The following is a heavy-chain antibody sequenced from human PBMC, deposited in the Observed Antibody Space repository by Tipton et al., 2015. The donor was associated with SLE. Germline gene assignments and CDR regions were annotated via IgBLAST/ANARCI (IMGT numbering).Heavy chain of an antibody. V-gene: IGHV4-39*07. CDR1: GGSVSSSSKY. CDR2: IYYTGTTT. D-gene: IGHD5-18*01. J-gene: IGHJ5*02. Sequence: TLSLTCTVSGGSVSSSSKYWAWIRQPPGKGREWLGSIYYTGTTTYYNSFLKSRVTMSVDTSKNQFSLRLTSVIAADTAVYYCARLHGYSYGLNWFDPWGQGTLISVSS. CDR3: ARLHGYSYGLNWFDP.